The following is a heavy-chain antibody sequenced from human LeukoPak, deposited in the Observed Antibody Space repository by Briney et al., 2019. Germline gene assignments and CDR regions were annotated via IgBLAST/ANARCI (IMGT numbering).Heavy chain of an antibody. CDR3: AKGFLYYYYYGVDV. V-gene: IGHV3-21*04. Sequence: GGSLRLSCAASGFTFSSYSMNWVRQAPGKGLEWVSSISSSSSYIYYADSVKGRFTISRDNAKNSLYLQMNSLRPEDTALYYCAKGFLYYYYYGVDVWGQGTTVTVSS. CDR1: GFTFSSYS. J-gene: IGHJ6*02. D-gene: IGHD2-21*01. CDR2: ISSSSSYI.